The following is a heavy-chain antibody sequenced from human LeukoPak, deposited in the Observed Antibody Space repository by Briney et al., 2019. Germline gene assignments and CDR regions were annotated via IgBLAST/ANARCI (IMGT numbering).Heavy chain of an antibody. V-gene: IGHV3-11*04. D-gene: IGHD1-26*01. CDR2: ISSSSSTI. J-gene: IGHJ4*02. CDR1: GFTFSDYY. CDR3: AIIYLIVGATTFDY. Sequence: PGGSLRLSCAASGFTFSDYYMSWVRQAPGKGLEWVSYISSSSSTIYYADSVKGRFTISRDNAKDSLYLQMNSLRAEDTAVYYCAIIYLIVGATTFDYWGQGTLVTVSS.